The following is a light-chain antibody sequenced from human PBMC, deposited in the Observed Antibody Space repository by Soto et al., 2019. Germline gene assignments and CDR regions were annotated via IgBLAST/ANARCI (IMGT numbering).Light chain of an antibody. CDR1: QTISSW. CDR3: QHYNSYSEA. V-gene: IGKV1-5*03. Sequence: IQMTQSTCTLSGAVGEIVTITCRASQTISSWLAWYQQKPGKAPKLLIYKASTLKSGVPSRFSGSGSGTEFTLTISSLQPDDFATYYCQHYNSYSEAFGQGTKV. CDR2: KAS. J-gene: IGKJ1*01.